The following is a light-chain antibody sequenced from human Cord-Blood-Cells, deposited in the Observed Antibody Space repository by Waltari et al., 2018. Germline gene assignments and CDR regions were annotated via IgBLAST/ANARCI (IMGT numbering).Light chain of an antibody. J-gene: IGLJ3*02. CDR2: SNN. V-gene: IGLV1-44*01. Sequence: QSVLTQPPSASGTPGPRVTISCSGSSPNIGSNPVNWYQPLPGTAPKLLSYSNNQRPSRVPNRFSGSKSGTSASLAISGLQSEDEADYYCAAWDDSLNGWVFGGGTKLTVL. CDR1: SPNIGSNP. CDR3: AAWDDSLNGWV.